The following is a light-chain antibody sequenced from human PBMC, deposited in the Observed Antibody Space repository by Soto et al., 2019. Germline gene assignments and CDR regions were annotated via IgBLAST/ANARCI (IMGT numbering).Light chain of an antibody. V-gene: IGKV3-20*01. CDR1: QSLRSDF. Sequence: EILLTQSPGTLSLSPGERATLSCRASQSLRSDFLAWYQLKLGQSPRLLIYGTSTRATGIPDRFSGSGSGTDFTLTISRLEPEDFAVYYCQQYGSSPWTFGQGTKVDIK. J-gene: IGKJ1*01. CDR3: QQYGSSPWT. CDR2: GTS.